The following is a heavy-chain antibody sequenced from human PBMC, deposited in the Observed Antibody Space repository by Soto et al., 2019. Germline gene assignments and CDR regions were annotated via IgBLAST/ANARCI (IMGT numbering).Heavy chain of an antibody. CDR2: INPSGGST. CDR1: GYTFTSYY. CDR3: AGSPVGGIAAAVLAY. J-gene: IGHJ4*02. Sequence: ASVKVSCKASGYTFTSYYMHWVRQPPGQGLEWMGIINPSGGSTSYAQKFQGRVTMTRDTSTSTVYMELSSLRSEYTAVYYCAGSPVGGIAAAVLAYWGQGSPVTVSS. V-gene: IGHV1-46*01. D-gene: IGHD6-13*01.